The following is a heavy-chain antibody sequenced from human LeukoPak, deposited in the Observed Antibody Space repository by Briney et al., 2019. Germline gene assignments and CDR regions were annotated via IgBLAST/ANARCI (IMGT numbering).Heavy chain of an antibody. CDR1: GYTFTGYY. J-gene: IGHJ3*02. CDR3: ARGLLRYFDWTVWVYGSDAFDI. Sequence: GASVKVSCKASGYTFTGYYMHWVRQAPGQGLEWMGWINPNSGGTNYAQKFQGRVTMTRDTSISTAYMELSRLRSDDTAVYYCARGLLRYFDWTVWVYGSDAFDIWGQGTMVTVSS. V-gene: IGHV1-2*02. CDR2: INPNSGGT. D-gene: IGHD3-9*01.